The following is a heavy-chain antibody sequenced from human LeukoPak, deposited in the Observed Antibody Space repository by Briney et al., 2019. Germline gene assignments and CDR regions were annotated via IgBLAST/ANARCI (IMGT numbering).Heavy chain of an antibody. V-gene: IGHV4-39*01. J-gene: IGHJ2*01. CDR1: GGSISSSSYY. Sequence: SETLSLTCTVSGGSISSSSYYWGWIRQPPGKGLEWIGSIYYSGSTYYNPSLQSRVTTSADTSKNQFSLKLSSVTAADTAVYYCARQWGAVAGTEFQYFDLWGRGTLVTVSS. CDR2: IYYSGST. D-gene: IGHD6-19*01. CDR3: ARQWGAVAGTEFQYFDL.